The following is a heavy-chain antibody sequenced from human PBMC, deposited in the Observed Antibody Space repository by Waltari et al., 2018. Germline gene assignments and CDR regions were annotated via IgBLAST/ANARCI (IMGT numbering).Heavy chain of an antibody. CDR2: INSDGSST. CDR3: ARVGHGGATKWDAFDI. V-gene: IGHV3-74*01. Sequence: EVQLVESGGGLVQPGGSLRLSCAASGFTFSSYWMHWVRQAPGKGLVWVSRINSDGSSTSYADSVKGRFTISRDNAKNTLYLQMNSLRAEDTAVYYCARVGHGGATKWDAFDIWGQGTMVTVSS. D-gene: IGHD1-26*01. CDR1: GFTFSSYW. J-gene: IGHJ3*02.